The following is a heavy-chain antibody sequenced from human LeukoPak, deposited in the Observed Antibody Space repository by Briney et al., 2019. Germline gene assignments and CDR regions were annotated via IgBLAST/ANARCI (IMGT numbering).Heavy chain of an antibody. D-gene: IGHD2-2*01. J-gene: IGHJ4*02. CDR3: ARDRCSSTSCYLYFDY. CDR2: IIPIFGTA. Sequence: VASVKVSCKASGGTFSSYAISWVRQAPGQGLEWVGGIIPIFGTANYAQKFQGRVTITADESTSTAYMELSSLRSEDTAVYYCARDRCSSTSCYLYFDYWGQGTLVTVSS. CDR1: GGTFSSYA. V-gene: IGHV1-69*13.